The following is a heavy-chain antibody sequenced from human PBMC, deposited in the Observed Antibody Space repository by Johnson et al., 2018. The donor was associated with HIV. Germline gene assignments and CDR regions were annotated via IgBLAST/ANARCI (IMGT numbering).Heavy chain of an antibody. CDR2: ISFDGNNK. D-gene: IGHD2/OR15-2a*01. Sequence: QVQLVESGGGVVQPGRSLRLSCAASGFTFNSYAMHWVRQAPGKGLEWVAVISFDGNNKFYADSVKGRFTISRDNSRNTLYLQMDSLRAEDTAVYYCAKAQAFRGAFDIWGQGTMVIVSS. CDR1: GFTFNSYA. CDR3: AKAQAFRGAFDI. V-gene: IGHV3-30-3*01. J-gene: IGHJ3*02.